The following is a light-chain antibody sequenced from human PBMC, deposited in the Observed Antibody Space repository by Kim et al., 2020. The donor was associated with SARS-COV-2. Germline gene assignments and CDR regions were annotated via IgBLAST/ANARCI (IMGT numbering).Light chain of an antibody. Sequence: GERATLSCRASQSLRGNYLAWYQQKVGQAPRLLIHGASIRATGIPDRFSGSGSGTDFTLTISRLEPEDFAVYFCQQYHFAPRTFGQGTKVDI. CDR2: GAS. J-gene: IGKJ1*01. CDR1: QSLRGNY. CDR3: QQYHFAPRT. V-gene: IGKV3-20*01.